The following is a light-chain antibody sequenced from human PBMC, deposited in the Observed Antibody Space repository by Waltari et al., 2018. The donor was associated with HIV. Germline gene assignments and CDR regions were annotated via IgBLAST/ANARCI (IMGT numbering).Light chain of an antibody. CDR3: AAWDDSLDGFYV. J-gene: IGLJ1*01. V-gene: IGLV1-47*01. Sequence: QSVLTQPPSASATPGQRVTISCSGSSSNIGTHYVCWYQQLPGTAPQLLIFRDNARPSGFPDRFSGSRSGTSASLVIRGLRSEDEAEYYCAAWDDSLDGFYVFGSGTRVTVL. CDR2: RDN. CDR1: SSNIGTHY.